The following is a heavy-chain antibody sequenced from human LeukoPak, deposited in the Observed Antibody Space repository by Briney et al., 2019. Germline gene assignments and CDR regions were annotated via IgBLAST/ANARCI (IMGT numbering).Heavy chain of an antibody. CDR2: ISYDGSNK. J-gene: IGHJ4*02. D-gene: IGHD4-17*01. CDR1: GFTFSSYA. CDR3: ARDYGDYGVFVFDY. V-gene: IGHV3-30-3*01. Sequence: PGGSLRLSCAASGFTFSSYAMHWVRQAPGKGLEWVAVISYDGSNKYYADSVKGRFTISRGNSKNTLYLQMNSLRAEDTAVYYCARDYGDYGVFVFDYWGQGTLVTVSS.